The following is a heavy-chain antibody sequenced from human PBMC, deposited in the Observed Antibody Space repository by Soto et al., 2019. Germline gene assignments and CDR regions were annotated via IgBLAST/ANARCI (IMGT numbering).Heavy chain of an antibody. J-gene: IGHJ6*02. Sequence: EVQLLESGGGLVQPGGSLRLSCAASGFTFSSYAMSWVRQAPGKGLEWVSAISGSGGSTYYADSVKGRFTISRDNSKNTLYMQMNSLRAEDTAVYHCANTYYDFWSGYLGYYYGMDVWGQGTTVTVSS. V-gene: IGHV3-23*01. CDR2: ISGSGGST. D-gene: IGHD3-3*01. CDR1: GFTFSSYA. CDR3: ANTYYDFWSGYLGYYYGMDV.